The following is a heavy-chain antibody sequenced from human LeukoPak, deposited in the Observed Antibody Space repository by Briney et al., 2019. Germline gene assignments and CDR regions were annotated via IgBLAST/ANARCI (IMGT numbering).Heavy chain of an antibody. Sequence: PGGSLSLPCVASGFGFGRDWISWVRQAPGKGLEWVACVKQDGTEKNYVVSVWGRFTVSVDNGKNSLYLQMNSLRAEDTAKYYCATLDSTKSVLWGRGTAVIVSS. CDR2: VKQDGTEK. CDR1: GFGFGRDW. D-gene: IGHD2-2*01. J-gene: IGHJ1*01. CDR3: ATLDSTKSVL. V-gene: IGHV3-7*01.